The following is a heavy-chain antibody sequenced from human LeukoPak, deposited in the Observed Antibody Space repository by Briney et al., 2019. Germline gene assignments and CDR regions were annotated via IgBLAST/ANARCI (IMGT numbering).Heavy chain of an antibody. CDR3: ARQDTLTHYYVMDV. J-gene: IGHJ6*02. CDR2: IYYSGNT. Sequence: SETLSLACTVSGGSISSRDNYWGWFRQPPGKGLEWIGSIYYSGNTYYNPSLESRVTISVDTSKNQFSLKVSSATAADTAVYYCARQDTLTHYYVMDVWGQGTTVTVSS. CDR1: GGSISSRDNY. D-gene: IGHD4-17*01. V-gene: IGHV4-39*01.